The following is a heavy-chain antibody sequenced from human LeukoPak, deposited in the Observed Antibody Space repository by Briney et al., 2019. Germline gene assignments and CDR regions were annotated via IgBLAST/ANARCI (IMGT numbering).Heavy chain of an antibody. V-gene: IGHV1-69-2*01. CDR3: AVTAAGRDYMDV. CDR2: FDPEDDET. CDR1: GYSFTDFY. J-gene: IGHJ6*03. D-gene: IGHD6-13*01. Sequence: ASVKVSCKVSGYSFTDFYMQWIQQAPGKGLEWMGLFDPEDDETVYAEKFQGRVTITADTSRDTSYMSLSSLRPEDTAVYYCAVTAAGRDYMDVWGNGTMVTVSS.